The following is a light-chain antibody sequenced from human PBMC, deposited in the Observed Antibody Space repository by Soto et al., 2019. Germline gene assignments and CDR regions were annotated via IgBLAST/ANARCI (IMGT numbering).Light chain of an antibody. CDR2: GAS. J-gene: IGKJ5*01. CDR3: QQYNNWPSIT. CDR1: QSVSIN. V-gene: IGKV3-15*01. Sequence: ENVLTQSPGTLSLSPGEGATLSCRASQSVSINLAWYQQKPGQAPRLLIYGASTRATGIPARFSGSGSGTEFTLTISSLQSEDFAVYYCQQYNNWPSITFGQGTRLEIK.